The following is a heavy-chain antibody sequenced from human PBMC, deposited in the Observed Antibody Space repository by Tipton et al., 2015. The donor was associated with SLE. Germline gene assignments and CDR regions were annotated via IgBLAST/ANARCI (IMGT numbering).Heavy chain of an antibody. CDR1: GDSISPNF. CDR3: ARRERSPIWFDP. Sequence: TLSLTCTVSGDSISPNFWSWIRQPPGKGLEWIGYVSYAGSTNYNPSLESRVTMSVDTSKNQFSLKLYSVTAADTAVYYCARRERSPIWFDPWGQGTLVTVSS. D-gene: IGHD5-24*01. V-gene: IGHV4-59*01. CDR2: VSYAGST. J-gene: IGHJ5*02.